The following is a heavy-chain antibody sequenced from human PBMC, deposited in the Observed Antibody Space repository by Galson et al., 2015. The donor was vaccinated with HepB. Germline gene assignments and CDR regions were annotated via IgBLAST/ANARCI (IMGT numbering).Heavy chain of an antibody. CDR1: GFTFSSYA. CDR2: ISGSGGST. CDR3: AKDWVSGLGELSFFDY. V-gene: IGHV3-23*01. D-gene: IGHD3-16*02. J-gene: IGHJ4*02. Sequence: SLRLSCAASGFTFSSYAMSWVRQAPGKGLEWVSAISGSGGSTYYADSVKGRFTISRDNSKNTLYLQMNSLRAEDTAVYYCAKDWVSGLGELSFFDYWGQGTLVTVSS.